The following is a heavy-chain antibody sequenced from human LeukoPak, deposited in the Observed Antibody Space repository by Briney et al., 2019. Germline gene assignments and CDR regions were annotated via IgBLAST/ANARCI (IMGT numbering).Heavy chain of an antibody. J-gene: IGHJ4*02. V-gene: IGHV3-64D*09. Sequence: AGGSLRLSCSASGFTFRSYAMHWVRQAPGKGLEYVSGINDNGGRTHYGDSVKGRFTIARDDSKNTLYLQMSTLRAEDTAVYYCVKDGRGSYTFDYWGQGTLVTVSS. D-gene: IGHD1-26*01. CDR1: GFTFRSYA. CDR3: VKDGRGSYTFDY. CDR2: INDNGGRT.